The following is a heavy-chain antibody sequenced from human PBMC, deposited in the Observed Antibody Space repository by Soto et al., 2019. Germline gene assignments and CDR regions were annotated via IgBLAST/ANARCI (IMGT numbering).Heavy chain of an antibody. CDR1: GGSFSGYY. D-gene: IGHD6-6*01. V-gene: IGHV4-34*01. J-gene: IGHJ6*02. CDR2: INHSGST. Sequence: KTSETLSLTCAVYGGSFSGYYWSWIRQPPGKGLEWIGEINHSGSTNYNPSLKSRVTISVDTSKNQFSLKLSSVTAADTAVYYCATGQLATYYYYGMDVWGQGTTVTVSS. CDR3: ATGQLATYYYYGMDV.